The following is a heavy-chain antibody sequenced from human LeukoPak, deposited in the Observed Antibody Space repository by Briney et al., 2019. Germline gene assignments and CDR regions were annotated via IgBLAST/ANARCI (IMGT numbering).Heavy chain of an antibody. CDR1: GYTFTGYY. D-gene: IGHD3-22*01. J-gene: IGHJ5*02. CDR2: INPNSGGT. Sequence: ASVKVSCKASGYTFTGYYMHWVRQAPGQGLEWMGWINPNSGGTNYAQKFQGRVTMTRDTSISTAYMELSRLRSDDTAVYYCARDLLSGIVNWFDPWGQEPWSPSPQ. V-gene: IGHV1-2*02. CDR3: ARDLLSGIVNWFDP.